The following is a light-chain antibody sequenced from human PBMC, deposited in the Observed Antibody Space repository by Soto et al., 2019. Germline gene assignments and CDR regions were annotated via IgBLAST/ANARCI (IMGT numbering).Light chain of an antibody. Sequence: DIQMTQSPSSVSASVGDRVTITGRASQGISSWLAWYQQRPGKAPNLLIYAASTLQSGVPSRFSGSGSGTDFTLTISSLQSEDSATYYCQQVDTFPLTFGGGPKVEI. V-gene: IGKV1-12*01. CDR2: AAS. CDR3: QQVDTFPLT. J-gene: IGKJ4*01. CDR1: QGISSW.